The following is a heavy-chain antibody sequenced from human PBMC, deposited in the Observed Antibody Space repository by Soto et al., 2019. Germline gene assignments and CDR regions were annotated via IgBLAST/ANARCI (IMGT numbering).Heavy chain of an antibody. J-gene: IGHJ6*02. CDR1: GFTFSSYA. D-gene: IGHD6-19*01. CDR3: AKDDKGELWLVRYYYYGMDV. CDR2: ISGSGGST. V-gene: IGHV3-23*01. Sequence: EVQLLESGGGLVQPGGSLRLSCAASGFTFSSYAMSWVRQAPGKGLEWVSAISGSGGSTYYADSVKGRFTISRDNSKNTLYLQMNSLRAEDTAVYYCAKDDKGELWLVRYYYYGMDVWGQGTTVTVSS.